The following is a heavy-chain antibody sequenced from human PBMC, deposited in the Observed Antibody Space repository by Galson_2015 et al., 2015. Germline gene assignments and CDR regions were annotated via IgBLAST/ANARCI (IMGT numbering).Heavy chain of an antibody. V-gene: IGHV3-73*01. J-gene: IGHJ6*02. CDR1: GFTFSGSA. Sequence: SLRLSCAASGFTFSGSALHWVRQAPGKGLEWVGRIKTQADSYATAYAASVTGRFTISRDDSKNTAYLQLNSLKTEDTAVYYCTRIRGTGTSYNYCGMDVWGQGTTVTVSS. CDR3: TRIRGTGTSYNYCGMDV. D-gene: IGHD7-27*01. CDR2: IKTQADSYAT.